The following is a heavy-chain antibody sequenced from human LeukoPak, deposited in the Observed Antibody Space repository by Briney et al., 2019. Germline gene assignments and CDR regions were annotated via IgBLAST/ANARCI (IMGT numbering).Heavy chain of an antibody. D-gene: IGHD3-10*01. J-gene: IGHJ4*02. CDR3: AREPPRGRGSYYFDY. V-gene: IGHV1-2*02. Sequence: ASVKVSCKPSGYTFTGYYMHWVRQAPGQGLEWMGWINPNSGATNYAQKFQGRVTGTRDTSINTAYMELSRLRSDDTAVYYCAREPPRGRGSYYFDYWGQGTLVTVSS. CDR1: GYTFTGYY. CDR2: INPNSGAT.